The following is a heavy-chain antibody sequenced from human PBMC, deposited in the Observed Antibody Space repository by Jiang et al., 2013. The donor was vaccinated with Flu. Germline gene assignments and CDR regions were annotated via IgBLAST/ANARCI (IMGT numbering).Heavy chain of an antibody. D-gene: IGHD1-26*01. J-gene: IGHJ4*02. V-gene: IGHV3-7*03. CDR3: ARVRGLGSVKHYFDY. CDR1: GFTFSSYW. Sequence: VQLLESGGGLVQPGGSLRLSCAASGFTFSSYWMSWVRQAPGKGLEWVANIKQDGSEKYYVDSVKGRFTISRDNAKNSLYLQMNNLRAEDTAVYYCARVRGLGSVKHYFDYWGQGTLVTVSS. CDR2: IKQDGSEK.